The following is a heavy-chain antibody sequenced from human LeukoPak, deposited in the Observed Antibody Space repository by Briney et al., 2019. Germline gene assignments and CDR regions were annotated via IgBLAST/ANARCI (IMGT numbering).Heavy chain of an antibody. CDR2: ISGNGGST. D-gene: IGHD3-22*01. CDR1: GLXFSSYA. V-gene: IGHV3-23*01. Sequence: GGSLRLSCAASGLXFSSYAINWVRQAPGKGLEWVSVISGNGGSTYYADSVRGRFTISRDNSKSTLYLQMNSLRAEDTALYYCTGSYYYEYFQHWGQGTLVTVSS. CDR3: TGSYYYEYFQH. J-gene: IGHJ1*01.